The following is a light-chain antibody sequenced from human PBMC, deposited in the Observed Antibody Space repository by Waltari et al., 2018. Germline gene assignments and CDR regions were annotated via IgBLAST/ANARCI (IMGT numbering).Light chain of an antibody. Sequence: DIQMTQSTSSLPAPLGDTATITCRASQSISNWLAWYQQKPGKAPLLLIYKASILKSGVPSRFSGSGSGTQFTLTISSLQPGDFATYYCQQYNTYSSFGQGTKLEIK. CDR2: KAS. CDR3: QQYNTYSS. CDR1: QSISNW. J-gene: IGKJ2*01. V-gene: IGKV1-5*03.